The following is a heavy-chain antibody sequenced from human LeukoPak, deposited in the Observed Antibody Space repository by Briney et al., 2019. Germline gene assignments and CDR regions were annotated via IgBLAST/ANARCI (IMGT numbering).Heavy chain of an antibody. CDR2: ISTYNGNT. J-gene: IGHJ5*02. V-gene: IGHV1-18*01. D-gene: IGHD3-22*01. CDR3: ARDGHYYDTYGYSRGFDP. CDR1: GYTFSSYG. Sequence: GASVKVSCKASGYTFSSYGISWVRQAPGQGLEWMGWISTYNGNTDFAQKLQGRITMTTDTSTSTAYMELRSLRSDDTAVYYCARDGHYYDTYGYSRGFDPWGQGTLVTVSS.